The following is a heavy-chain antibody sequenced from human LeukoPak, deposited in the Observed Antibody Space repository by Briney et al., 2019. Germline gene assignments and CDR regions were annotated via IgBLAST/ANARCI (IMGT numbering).Heavy chain of an antibody. CDR3: ARDDNSGYYSGP. Sequence: ASVKVSCKASGYTFTSYYMHWVRQAPGQGLEWMGRINPSSGGTNYAQKFQGRVTMTRDTSISTAYMELSRLRSDDTAVYYCARDDNSGYYSGPWGQGTPVTVSS. V-gene: IGHV1-2*06. D-gene: IGHD3-22*01. J-gene: IGHJ5*02. CDR2: INPSSGGT. CDR1: GYTFTSYY.